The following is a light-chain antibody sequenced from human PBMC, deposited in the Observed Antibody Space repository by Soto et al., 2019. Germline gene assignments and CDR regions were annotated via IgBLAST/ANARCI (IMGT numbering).Light chain of an antibody. J-gene: IGKJ1*01. CDR1: QSISSW. Sequence: DIQMTQSPSTLSASVGDRVTITCRASQSISSWLAWYQQKPGKAPKLLIYDASSLESGVPSRFSGSGSGTEFTHTISSLQPDDFATYYCQQNNSYSPETFGQGTKVDIK. CDR3: QQNNSYSPET. CDR2: DAS. V-gene: IGKV1-5*01.